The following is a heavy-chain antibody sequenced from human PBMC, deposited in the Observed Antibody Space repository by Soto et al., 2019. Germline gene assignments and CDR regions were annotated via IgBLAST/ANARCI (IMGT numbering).Heavy chain of an antibody. D-gene: IGHD6-6*01. J-gene: IGHJ4*02. CDR1: GAFISSGAFY. Sequence: QLQMQESGPGLLKPSETLSLTCSVSGAFISSGAFYWGWFRQPPGKGLEWIGSLSHIGRTFYNAYLRSRVEISVESLQFSLRLNSVSAADTAIYYCGRGEFPAVVDYWVRGSLVTVSS. V-gene: IGHV4-39*01. CDR3: GRGEFPAVVDY. CDR2: LSHIGRT.